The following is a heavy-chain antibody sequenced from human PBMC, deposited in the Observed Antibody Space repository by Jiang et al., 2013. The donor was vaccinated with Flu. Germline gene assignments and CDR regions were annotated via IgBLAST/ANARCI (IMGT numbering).Heavy chain of an antibody. CDR3: AGDGFRTA. D-gene: IGHD1-1*01. Sequence: QLVESGGGLVQPGGSLRLSCAASGFTFSNNWMHWVRQPPGKGLEWVSRISNDGSRTSYGDSVKGRFTISRDNAKNTVYLQMNSLRAEDTAVYYCAGDGFRTAWGQGTLVTVSS. CDR2: ISNDGSRT. CDR1: GFTFSNNW. J-gene: IGHJ5*02. V-gene: IGHV3-74*01.